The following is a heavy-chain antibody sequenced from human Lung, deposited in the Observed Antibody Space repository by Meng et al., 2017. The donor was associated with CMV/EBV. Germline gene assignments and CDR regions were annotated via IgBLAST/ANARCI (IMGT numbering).Heavy chain of an antibody. J-gene: IGHJ5*02. Sequence: SETLSLXXTVSGGSISSYYWSWIRQPPGKGLEWIGYIYYSGSTNYNPSLKSRVTISVDTSKNQFSLKLSSVTAADTAVYYCASYRSGTPGRFDPWGQGTLVTVSS. CDR2: IYYSGST. D-gene: IGHD1-1*01. V-gene: IGHV4-59*01. CDR1: GGSISSYY. CDR3: ASYRSGTPGRFDP.